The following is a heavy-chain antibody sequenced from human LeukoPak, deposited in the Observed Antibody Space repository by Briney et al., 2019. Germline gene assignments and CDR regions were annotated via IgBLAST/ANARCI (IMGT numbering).Heavy chain of an antibody. Sequence: GRSLRLSCAASGFTFSNYAMHWVRQAPGKGLEWVAVISYDGSNKYYADSVKGRFTISRDNSKNTLYLQMNSLRAEDTAVYYYARGSRDGYNHGVAGSWFDPWGQGTLVTVSS. CDR3: ARGSRDGYNHGVAGSWFDP. J-gene: IGHJ5*02. CDR2: ISYDGSNK. CDR1: GFTFSNYA. D-gene: IGHD5-24*01. V-gene: IGHV3-30-3*01.